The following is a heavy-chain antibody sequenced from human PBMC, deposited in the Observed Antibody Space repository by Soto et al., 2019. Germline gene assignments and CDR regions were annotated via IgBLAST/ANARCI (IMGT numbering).Heavy chain of an antibody. J-gene: IGHJ3*02. CDR3: ARSGSGYSPYAFDI. CDR2: IWHEGSEK. CDR1: RFTFSTYA. V-gene: IGHV3-33*01. D-gene: IGHD3-3*01. Sequence: PGGSLRLSCAASRFTFSTYAIHWVRQAPGKGLEWVAFIWHEGSEKYYADSVKGRFTISRESSNNTLILQMNSLRVDDTAVYYCARSGSGYSPYAFDIWGQGTKVTVSS.